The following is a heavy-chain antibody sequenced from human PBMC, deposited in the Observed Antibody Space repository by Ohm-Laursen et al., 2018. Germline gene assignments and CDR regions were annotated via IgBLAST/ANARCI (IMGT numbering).Heavy chain of an antibody. CDR2: IYYSGST. D-gene: IGHD2-2*01. CDR1: GASINSGDYW. Sequence: SDTLSLTCTVSGASINSGDYWWSWIRQHPGKGLEWIGYIYYSGSTYYNPSLRSLVTISLDTSKNQFSLSLTSVMAADTAIYFCAGGYQLPYYWGQGSLVTVSS. V-gene: IGHV4-31*01. CDR3: AGGYQLPYY. J-gene: IGHJ4*02.